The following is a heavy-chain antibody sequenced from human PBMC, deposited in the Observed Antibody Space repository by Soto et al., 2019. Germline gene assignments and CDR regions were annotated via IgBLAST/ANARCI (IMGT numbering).Heavy chain of an antibody. J-gene: IGHJ6*02. D-gene: IGHD3-9*01. CDR1: GGSISSSSYY. CDR3: PKTAYEILTGYPPGIYGMDV. CDR2: IYYSGSI. Sequence: SETLSLTCTVSGGSISSSSYYWGWIRQPPGKGLEWIGSIYYSGSIYYNPSLKSRVTISVDTSKNQFSLKLSSVTAADTVVFFCPKTAYEILTGYPPGIYGMDVWGQGTTVTVSS. V-gene: IGHV4-39*01.